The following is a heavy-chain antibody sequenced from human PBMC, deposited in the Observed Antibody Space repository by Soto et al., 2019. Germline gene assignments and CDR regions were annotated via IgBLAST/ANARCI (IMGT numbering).Heavy chain of an antibody. CDR2: ISYDGSNK. J-gene: IGHJ4*02. CDR1: GFTFSSYG. D-gene: IGHD3-10*01. Sequence: QVQLVESGGGVVQPGRSLRLSCAASGFTFSSYGMHWVRQAPGKGLEWVAVISYDGSNKYYADSVKGRFTISRDNSKNTLYLQRNSLRAEDTAVYYCAKPADYYGSGSPYYFAYWGQGTLVTVSS. V-gene: IGHV3-30*18. CDR3: AKPADYYGSGSPYYFAY.